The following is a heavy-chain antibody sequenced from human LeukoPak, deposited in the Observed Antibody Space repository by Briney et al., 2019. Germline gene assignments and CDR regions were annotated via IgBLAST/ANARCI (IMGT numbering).Heavy chain of an antibody. J-gene: IGHJ4*02. CDR1: GFTFSSYA. CDR2: ISGSGGST. V-gene: IGHV3-23*01. D-gene: IGHD3-10*01. CDR3: ARLLRETTYYYGSGSYYADY. Sequence: GGSLRLSCAASGFTFSSYAMSWVRQAPGKGLEWVSAISGSGGSTYYADSVKGRFTISRDNSKNTLYLQMNSLRAEDTAVYYCARLLRETTYYYGSGSYYADYWGQGTLVTVSS.